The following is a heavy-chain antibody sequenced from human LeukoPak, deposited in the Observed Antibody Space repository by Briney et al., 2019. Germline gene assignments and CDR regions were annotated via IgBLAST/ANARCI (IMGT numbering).Heavy chain of an antibody. Sequence: VASVKVSCKASGYTSTGYYMHWVRQAPGQGLEWMGWINPNSGGTNYAQKFQGRVTMTRDTSISTAYMELSRLRSDDTAVYYCARERTLTRCYDYWGHGTLVTVSS. CDR2: INPNSGGT. CDR3: ARERTLTRCYDY. V-gene: IGHV1-2*02. D-gene: IGHD2-15*01. J-gene: IGHJ4*01. CDR1: GYTSTGYY.